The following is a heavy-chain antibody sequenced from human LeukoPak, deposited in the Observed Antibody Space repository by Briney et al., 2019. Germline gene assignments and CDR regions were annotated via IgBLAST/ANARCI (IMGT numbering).Heavy chain of an antibody. CDR1: GRSISGYY. J-gene: IGHJ4*02. V-gene: IGHV4-59*01. CDR2: IYGSGST. CDR3: ARGGRYYGSGTYWNY. D-gene: IGHD3-10*01. Sequence: SETLSLTCNVSGRSISGYYWSWVRQPPGKGLEWVAYIYGSGSTNYNPSLKGRGTISVDASKNQFSLKLNNMSAADTALYYCARGGRYYGSGTYWNYWGQGTLVTVSS.